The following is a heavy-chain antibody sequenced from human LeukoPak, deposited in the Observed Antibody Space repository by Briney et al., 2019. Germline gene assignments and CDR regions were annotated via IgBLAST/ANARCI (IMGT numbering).Heavy chain of an antibody. CDR3: ARDRLERHFYYYGMDV. Sequence: GGSLRLSCAASGFTFSSYSMNWVRQAPGKGLEWVSSITSSSRYIYYADSVKGRFTISRDNAKNSLYLQMNSLRAEDTAVYYCARDRLERHFYYYGMDVWGQGTTVTVSS. D-gene: IGHD1-1*01. CDR2: ITSSSRYI. CDR1: GFTFSSYS. J-gene: IGHJ6*02. V-gene: IGHV3-21*01.